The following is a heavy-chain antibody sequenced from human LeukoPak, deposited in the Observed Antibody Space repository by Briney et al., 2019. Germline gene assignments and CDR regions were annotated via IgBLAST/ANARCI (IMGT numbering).Heavy chain of an antibody. CDR1: GGSISSYY. J-gene: IGHJ4*02. D-gene: IGHD3-3*01. V-gene: IGHV4-4*07. CDR3: ARDMTYYDFWSGYSPLWYFDY. CDR2: IYTSGST. Sequence: SETLSLTCTVSGGSISSYYWSWIRQPAGKGLEWIGRIYTSGSTNYNPSLKSRVTISVDTSKNQFSLKLSSVTAADTAVYYCARDMTYYDFWSGYSPLWYFDYWGQGTLVTVSS.